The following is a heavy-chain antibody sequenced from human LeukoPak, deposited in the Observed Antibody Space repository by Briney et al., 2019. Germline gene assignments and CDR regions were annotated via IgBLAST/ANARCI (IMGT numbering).Heavy chain of an antibody. CDR1: GYTFTGNY. D-gene: IGHD4-17*01. CDR3: ARGGATATPYSYYGLAV. CDR2: INPNTGDT. J-gene: IGHJ6*02. V-gene: IGHV1-2*02. Sequence: ASVKVSCKASGYTFTGNYIHWVRQAPGQGLEWMGWINPNTGDTKYAQNFQGRVTMTRDTSISTAYMELSRLSSDDTAVYYCARGGATATPYSYYGLAVWGQGTTVTVSS.